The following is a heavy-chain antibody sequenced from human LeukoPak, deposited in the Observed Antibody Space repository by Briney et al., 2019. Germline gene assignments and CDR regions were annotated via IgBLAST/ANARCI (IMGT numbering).Heavy chain of an antibody. CDR1: GASISSHY. Sequence: PSETLSLTCTVTGASISSHYWCWIRQTPGTGLEWIGDIYDRGSTTYNPSLKSRVSISVDTSRNQFSLNLRSVTAADTAVYYCAKIEVGRFDPWGQGILVTVSS. V-gene: IGHV4-59*11. CDR2: IYDRGST. D-gene: IGHD1-26*01. CDR3: AKIEVGRFDP. J-gene: IGHJ5*02.